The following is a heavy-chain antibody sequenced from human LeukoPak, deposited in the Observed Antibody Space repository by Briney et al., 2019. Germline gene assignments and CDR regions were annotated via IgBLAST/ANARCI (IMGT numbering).Heavy chain of an antibody. CDR3: ARAPDYYYDSSGPHFDY. CDR2: ISAYNGNT. J-gene: IGHJ4*02. CDR1: GYTFTSYG. Sequence: ASVKVSCKASGYTFTSYGISWVRQAPGQGLEWMGWISAYNGNTNYAQKLQGRVTMTTDTSTSTAYMELRSLRSDDTAVYYCARAPDYYYDSSGPHFDYWGQGTLVTVSS. D-gene: IGHD3-22*01. V-gene: IGHV1-18*01.